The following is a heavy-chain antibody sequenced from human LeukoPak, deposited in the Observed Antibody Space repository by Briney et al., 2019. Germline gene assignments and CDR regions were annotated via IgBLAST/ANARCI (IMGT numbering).Heavy chain of an antibody. V-gene: IGHV4-39*07. J-gene: IGHJ2*01. CDR2: INHSGST. CDR3: ARRSSGWSSYWYFDL. Sequence: SETLSLTCTVSGDSISSTSHYWDWIRQPPGKGLEWIGEINHSGSTNYNPSLKSRVTISVDTSKNQFSLKLSSVTAADTAVYYCARRSSGWSSYWYFDLWGRGTLVTVSS. D-gene: IGHD6-19*01. CDR1: GDSISSTSHY.